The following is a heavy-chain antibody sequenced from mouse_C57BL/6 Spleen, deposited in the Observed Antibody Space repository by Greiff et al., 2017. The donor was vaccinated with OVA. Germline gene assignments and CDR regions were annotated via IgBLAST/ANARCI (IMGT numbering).Heavy chain of an antibody. CDR2: ISSGGDYI. D-gene: IGHD2-3*01. J-gene: IGHJ4*01. V-gene: IGHV5-9-1*02. CDR3: TTDGYYGYYAMDY. CDR1: GFTFSSYA. Sequence: EVQLQASGEGLVKPGGSLKLSCAASGFTFSSYAMSWVRQTPEKRLEWVAYISSGGDYIYYADTVNGRFTISRDNARNTLYLQMSSLKSEDTAMYYGTTDGYYGYYAMDYWGQGTSVTVSS.